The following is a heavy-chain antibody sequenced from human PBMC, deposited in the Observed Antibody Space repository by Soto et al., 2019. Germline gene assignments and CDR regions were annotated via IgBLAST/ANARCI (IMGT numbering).Heavy chain of an antibody. CDR2: ISGSGDST. V-gene: IGHV3-23*01. CDR1: GFTFSNIA. CDR3: TKGVVPITLGAYYFDF. J-gene: IGHJ4*02. D-gene: IGHD3-3*01. Sequence: GGSLRLSCAASGFTFSNIAMNWVRQAPGKGLEWVSFISGSGDSTYYANSVKGRFTLSRDNSKNMVHLQMSSLRDEDTAIYFCTKGVVPITLGAYYFDFWGQGTLVTVSS.